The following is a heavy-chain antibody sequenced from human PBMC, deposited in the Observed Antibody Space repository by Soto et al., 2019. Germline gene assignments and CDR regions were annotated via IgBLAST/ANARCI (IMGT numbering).Heavy chain of an antibody. V-gene: IGHV1-69*02. CDR2: IIPIFDLT. CDR1: GGPYSKYS. CDR3: ARSLLGDYYDSDGLDN. J-gene: IGHJ4*02. Sequence: QVQLVQSGTEVKKPGSSVTVSCKASGGPYSKYSISWVRQAPGQGRAWMGRIIPIFDLTNYAQKFQGRVTITAAKFTSTVYMDLSSLRSDDTGVYYCARSLLGDYYDSDGLDNWGQGTLVTVSS. D-gene: IGHD3-22*01.